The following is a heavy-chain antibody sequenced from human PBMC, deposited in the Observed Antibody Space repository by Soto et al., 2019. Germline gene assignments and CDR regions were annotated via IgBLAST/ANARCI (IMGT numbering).Heavy chain of an antibody. V-gene: IGHV1-69*13. CDR1: GCTFSSYA. D-gene: IGHD2-2*02. Sequence: SVKVSCKASGCTFSSYAISWVRQAPGQGLEWMGGIIPIFGTANYAQKFQVRVTITADESTSTAYMELSSLRSEDTAVYYCARVHCSSTSCYTGDYYYYGMDVWGQGTTVTVSS. CDR2: IIPIFGTA. CDR3: ARVHCSSTSCYTGDYYYYGMDV. J-gene: IGHJ6*02.